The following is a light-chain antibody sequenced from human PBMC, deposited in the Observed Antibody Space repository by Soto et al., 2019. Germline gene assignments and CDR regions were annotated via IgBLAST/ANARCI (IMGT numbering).Light chain of an antibody. V-gene: IGKV3-20*01. Sequence: EIVLTQSPGTLSLSPGERATLSCRASQSVSNSYLAWYQHNPGQAPRLLIYGASSRATGISDRFSGSGSGIDFTLTVSRLAPEDFVVYYCQQYGSSPPTYTFGQGTKLEIK. CDR3: QQYGSSPPTYT. CDR1: QSVSNSY. J-gene: IGKJ2*01. CDR2: GAS.